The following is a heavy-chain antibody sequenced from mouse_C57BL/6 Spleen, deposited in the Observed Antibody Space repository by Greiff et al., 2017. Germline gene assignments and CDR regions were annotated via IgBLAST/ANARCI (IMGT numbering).Heavy chain of an antibody. J-gene: IGHJ4*01. Sequence: VQLKQSGPELVKPGASVKISCKASGYTFTDYYMNWVKQSHGKSLEWIGDINPNNGGTSYNQKFKGKATLTVDKSSSTAYMELRSLTSEDSAVYYCASLYDYDAMDYWGQGTSVTVSS. CDR2: INPNNGGT. V-gene: IGHV1-26*01. CDR3: ASLYDYDAMDY. D-gene: IGHD2-3*01. CDR1: GYTFTDYY.